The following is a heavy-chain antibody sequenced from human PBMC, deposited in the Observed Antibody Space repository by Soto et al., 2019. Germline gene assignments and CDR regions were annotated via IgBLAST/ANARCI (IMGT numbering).Heavy chain of an antibody. J-gene: IGHJ6*03. V-gene: IGHV4-59*02. CDR2: ISYSGST. CDR3: ARASYYSYTDV. CDR1: GGSVNTYS. Sequence: SETLSLTCTVSGGSVNTYSWGWIRQPPGKELEWVGYISYSGSTNYNPSLKSRVTISRVTSKNQFSLNLVSMTAADTAVYYCARASYYSYTDVWGKGTTVTVSS.